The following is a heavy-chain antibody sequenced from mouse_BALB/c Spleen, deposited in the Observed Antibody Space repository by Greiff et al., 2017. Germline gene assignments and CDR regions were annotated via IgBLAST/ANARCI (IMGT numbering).Heavy chain of an antibody. CDR3: ARGDEDYAMDY. CDR2: ISDGGSYT. CDR1: GFTFSDYY. Sequence: EVHLVESGGGLVKPGGSLKLSCAASGFTFSDYYMYWVRQTPEKRLEWVATISDGGSYTYYPDSVKGRFTISRDNAKNNLYLQMSSLKSEDTAMYYCARGDEDYAMDYWGQGTSVTVSS. V-gene: IGHV5-4*02. J-gene: IGHJ4*01.